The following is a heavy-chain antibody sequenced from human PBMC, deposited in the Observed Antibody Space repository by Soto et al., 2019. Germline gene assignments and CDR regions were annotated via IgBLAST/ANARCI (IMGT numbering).Heavy chain of an antibody. CDR3: ARVGSTLAAGTPDY. CDR2: ISGSGSIT. D-gene: IGHD6-13*01. CDR1: GFTFSDYY. V-gene: IGHV3-11*01. J-gene: IGHJ4*02. Sequence: QVQLVESGGGLVKPGGSLRLSCVASGFTFSDYYMSWFRQAPGKGLEWVSYISGSGSITHDADSVKGRFTISRDNAKNSLYLQMNSLRAEDTAIYYCARVGSTLAAGTPDYWGQGTLVTVSA.